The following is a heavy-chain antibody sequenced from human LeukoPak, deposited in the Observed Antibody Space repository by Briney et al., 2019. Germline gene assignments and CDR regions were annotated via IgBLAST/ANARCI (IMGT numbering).Heavy chain of an antibody. CDR3: AKDDSRTLDHFDY. Sequence: GGSLRLPCAASGFAFNNYAMSWVRQAPGKGLEWVSGINTSGGHTYFADSVKGRFTIPRDNSKNTLYLQMNSLRAEDTAVYYCAKDDSRTLDHFDYWGQGALVTVSS. J-gene: IGHJ4*02. CDR2: INTSGGHT. CDR1: GFAFNNYA. V-gene: IGHV3-23*01. D-gene: IGHD6-13*01.